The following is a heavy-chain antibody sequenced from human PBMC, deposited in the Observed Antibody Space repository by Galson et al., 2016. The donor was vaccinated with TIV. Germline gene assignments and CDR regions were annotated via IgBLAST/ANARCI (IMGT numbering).Heavy chain of an antibody. CDR1: GGTFSTYA. D-gene: IGHD2-2*01. V-gene: IGHV1-69*04. CDR2: IIPILDMT. CDR3: ARVCSSTSCYAGIDD. Sequence: SVKVSCKASGGTFSTYAMTWVRQAPGQGLEWMGRIIPILDMTNYAQKFQGRLTITADKSTSTAYMELSSLRSEDTALYYCARVCSSTSCYAGIDDWGQGTLVTVSS. J-gene: IGHJ4*02.